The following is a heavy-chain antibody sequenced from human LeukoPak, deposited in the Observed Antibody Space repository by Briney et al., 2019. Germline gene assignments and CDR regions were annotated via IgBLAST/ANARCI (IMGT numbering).Heavy chain of an antibody. CDR2: IIPIFGTA. V-gene: IGHV1-69*13. J-gene: IGHJ6*02. D-gene: IGHD1-1*01. Sequence: SVKVSCTVSGYTLTELSMHWVRQAPGQGLEWMGGIIPIFGTANYAQKFQGRVTITADESTSTAYMELSSLRSEDTAVYYCARVSFRTRYSPLPGYYYYGMDVWGQGTTVTVSS. CDR1: GYTLTELS. CDR3: ARVSFRTRYSPLPGYYYYGMDV.